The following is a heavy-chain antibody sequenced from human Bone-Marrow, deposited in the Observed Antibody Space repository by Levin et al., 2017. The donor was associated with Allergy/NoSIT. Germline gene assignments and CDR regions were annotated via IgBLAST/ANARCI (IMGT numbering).Heavy chain of an antibody. V-gene: IGHV3-7*01. D-gene: IGHD2-21*02. CDR1: GFTFSTYW. CDR3: GVTPRRDPFDY. J-gene: IGHJ4*02. Sequence: PGGSLRLSCAASGFTFSTYWMSWVRQAPGKGLEWVANIRDDGGETYYVDSVKGRFTISRDNAKNSLYLQMNILRVEDTAVYFCGVTPRRDPFDYWGQGTLVTVSS. CDR2: IRDDGGET.